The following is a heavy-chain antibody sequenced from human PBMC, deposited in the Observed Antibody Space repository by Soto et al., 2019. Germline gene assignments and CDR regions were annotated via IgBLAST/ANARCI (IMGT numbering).Heavy chain of an antibody. CDR2: IYYSGST. D-gene: IGHD3-3*01. V-gene: IGHV4-30-4*01. CDR1: GGSISSGDYY. CDR3: AREQGRTIFGVVIGYFDY. Sequence: PSETLSLTCTVSGGSISSGDYYWSWIRQPPGKGLEWIGYIYYSGSTYYNPSLKSRVTISLDTSKNQFSLKLSSVTAADTAVYYCAREQGRTIFGVVIGYFDYWGQGTLVTVSS. J-gene: IGHJ4*02.